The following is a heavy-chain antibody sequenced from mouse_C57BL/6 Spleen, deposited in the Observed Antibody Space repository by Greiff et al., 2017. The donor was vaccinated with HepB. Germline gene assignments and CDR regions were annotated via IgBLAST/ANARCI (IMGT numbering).Heavy chain of an antibody. CDR1: GYAFSSSW. J-gene: IGHJ2*01. CDR3: ARGEFDY. Sequence: VQVVESGPELVKPGASVKISCKASGYAFSSSWMNWVKQRPGKGLEWIGRIYPGDGDTNYNGKFKGKATLTADKSSSTAYMQLSSLTSEDSAVYFCARGEFDYWGQGTTLTVSS. CDR2: IYPGDGDT. V-gene: IGHV1-82*01.